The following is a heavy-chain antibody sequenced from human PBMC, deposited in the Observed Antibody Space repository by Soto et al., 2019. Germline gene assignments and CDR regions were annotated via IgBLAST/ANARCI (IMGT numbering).Heavy chain of an antibody. CDR1: GYTFTSYD. CDR2: MNPNSGNT. Sequence: ASVKVSCKASGYTFTSYDINWVRQATGQGLEWMGWMNPNSGNTGYAQKFQGRVTMTRNTSISTAYMELSSLRSEDTAVYYCARAKLELGNYYYYYMDVWGKGTTVTVSS. CDR3: ARAKLELGNYYYYYMDV. V-gene: IGHV1-8*01. J-gene: IGHJ6*03. D-gene: IGHD1-7*01.